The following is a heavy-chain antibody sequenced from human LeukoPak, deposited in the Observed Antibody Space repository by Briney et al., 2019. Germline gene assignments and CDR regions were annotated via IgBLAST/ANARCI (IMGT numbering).Heavy chain of an antibody. CDR3: ARGYCSGGSCHGWFDP. V-gene: IGHV4-59*01. D-gene: IGHD2-15*01. CDR1: GGSISSYY. CDR2: IYYSGST. J-gene: IGHJ5*02. Sequence: SETLSLTCTVSGGSISSYYWSWIRQPPGKGLEWIGYIYYSGSTNYNPSLKSRVTISVDTSKNQFSLKLSSVTAADTAVYYCARGYCSGGSCHGWFDPWGQGTLVTVSS.